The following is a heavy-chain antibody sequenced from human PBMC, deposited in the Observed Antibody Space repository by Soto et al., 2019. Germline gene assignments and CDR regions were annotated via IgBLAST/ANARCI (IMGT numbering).Heavy chain of an antibody. Sequence: SVKVSCKASGGIFSSYAISWVRQAPGQGLEWMGGIIPIFGTANYAQKFQGRVTITADESTSTAYMELSSLRSEDTAVYYCARGGKTAMALDYWGQGTLVTVSS. J-gene: IGHJ4*02. CDR3: ARGGKTAMALDY. CDR1: GGIFSSYA. CDR2: IIPIFGTA. V-gene: IGHV1-69*13. D-gene: IGHD5-18*01.